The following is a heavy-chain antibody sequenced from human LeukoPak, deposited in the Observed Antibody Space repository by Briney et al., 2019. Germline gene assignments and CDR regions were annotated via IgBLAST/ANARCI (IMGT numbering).Heavy chain of an antibody. V-gene: IGHV4-38-2*02. CDR2: IYHSGST. Sequence: SETLSLSCTVSGYSISSGYYWGWIRQPPGKGLEWIGSIYHSGSTYYNPSLKSRVTISVDTSKNQFSLKLSSVTAADTAVYYCARVSVGLPFSVRAVAGIDYWGQGTLVTVSS. J-gene: IGHJ4*02. CDR3: ARVSVGLPFSVRAVAGIDY. D-gene: IGHD6-19*01. CDR1: GYSISSGYY.